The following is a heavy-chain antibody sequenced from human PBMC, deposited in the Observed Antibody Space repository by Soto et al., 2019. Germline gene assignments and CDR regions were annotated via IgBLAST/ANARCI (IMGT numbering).Heavy chain of an antibody. CDR1: GFTFSSYA. D-gene: IGHD6-13*01. J-gene: IGHJ6*02. CDR3: ARDRVAAAGQTYYYYGMDV. Sequence: GGSLRLSCAASGFTFSSYAMHWVRQAPGKGLEWVAVISYDGSNKYYADSVKGRFTISRDNSKNTLYLQMNSLRAEDTAVYYCARDRVAAAGQTYYYYGMDVWGQGTTVTVSS. CDR2: ISYDGSNK. V-gene: IGHV3-30-3*01.